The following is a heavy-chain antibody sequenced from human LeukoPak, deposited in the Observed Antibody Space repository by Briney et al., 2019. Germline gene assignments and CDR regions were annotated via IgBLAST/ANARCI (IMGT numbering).Heavy chain of an antibody. CDR1: GGSFSDYF. D-gene: IGHD6-13*01. J-gene: IGHJ6*03. CDR3: AREMPSSSWSELYYYYYYMDA. CDR2: INHSART. V-gene: IGHV4-34*01. Sequence: SETLSLTCALYGGSFSDYFWSWIRQPLGKGLEWIGEINHSARTNYNPSLKSRVTISVDTSKNQSSLKMTSVTAADTAVYYCAREMPSSSWSELYYYYYYMDAWGKGTTVTVSS.